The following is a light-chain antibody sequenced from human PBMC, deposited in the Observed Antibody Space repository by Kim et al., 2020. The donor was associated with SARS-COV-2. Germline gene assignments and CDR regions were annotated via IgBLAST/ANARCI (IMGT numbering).Light chain of an antibody. J-gene: IGKJ4*01. CDR2: KAS. Sequence: DIQMTQSPSTLSASVGDRVTITCRASQSISSWLAWYQQKPDRAPKLLIYKASSLQSGVPSRFSGSGSGTEFTLTISSLQPDDFATYYCQQYNSYSLTFGGGTKVDIK. CDR3: QQYNSYSLT. CDR1: QSISSW. V-gene: IGKV1-5*03.